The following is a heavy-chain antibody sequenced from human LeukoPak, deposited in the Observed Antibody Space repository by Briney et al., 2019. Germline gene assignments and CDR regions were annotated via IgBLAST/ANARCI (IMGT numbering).Heavy chain of an antibody. J-gene: IGHJ6*03. CDR1: GGSISSYY. CDR2: TYYSGST. D-gene: IGHD2-2*01. V-gene: IGHV4-59*01. Sequence: SETLSLTCTVSGGSISSYYWSWIRQPPGKGLEWIGYTYYSGSTNYNPSLKSRVTISVDTSKNQFSLKLSSVTAADTAVYYCARENRYCSSTSCSYYYYMDVWGKGTTVTVSS. CDR3: ARENRYCSSTSCSYYYYMDV.